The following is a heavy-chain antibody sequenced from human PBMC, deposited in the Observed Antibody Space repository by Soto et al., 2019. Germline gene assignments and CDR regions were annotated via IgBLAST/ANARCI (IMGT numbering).Heavy chain of an antibody. D-gene: IGHD3-22*01. Sequence: QVQLVQSGAEVKKPGSSVKVSCKASGGTFSSYAISWVRQAPGQGLEWMGGIIPIFGTAHYAQKFQGRVTITADESTSTAYMELSSLRSEDTAVYYCARRALSGYYDYFDYWGQGTLVTVSS. CDR2: IIPIFGTA. CDR1: GGTFSSYA. V-gene: IGHV1-69*12. J-gene: IGHJ4*02. CDR3: ARRALSGYYDYFDY.